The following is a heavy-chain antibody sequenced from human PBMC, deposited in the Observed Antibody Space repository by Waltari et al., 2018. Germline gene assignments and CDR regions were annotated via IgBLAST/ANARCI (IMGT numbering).Heavy chain of an antibody. Sequence: EVQLVESGGGLIQPGGSLRLSCAASGFSLTYKFMTWVRQAPGKGLEWVSIVYAGGNSDSADSVKGRFSTSTDNSKNTVYLQMDNLIPDDTALYYCATANSYDFSGPPYDPFDIWGQGTMVTVSS. CDR1: GFSLTYKF. CDR3: ATANSYDFSGPPYDPFDI. J-gene: IGHJ3*02. D-gene: IGHD3-22*01. V-gene: IGHV3-53*01. CDR2: VYAGGNS.